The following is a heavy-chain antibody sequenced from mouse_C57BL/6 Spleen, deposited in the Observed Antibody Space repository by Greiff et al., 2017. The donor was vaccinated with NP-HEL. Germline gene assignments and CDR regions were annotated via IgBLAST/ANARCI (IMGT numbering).Heavy chain of an antibody. Sequence: EVKLMESGGGLVKPGGSLKLSCAASGFTFSSYAMSWVRQTPDKRLEWVATISDGGSYTYYPDNVKGRFTISRDNAKNNLYLQMSHLKSEDTAMYYCARGYYFDYWGQGTTLTVSS. CDR2: ISDGGSYT. J-gene: IGHJ2*01. CDR1: GFTFSSYA. CDR3: ARGYYFDY. V-gene: IGHV5-4*03.